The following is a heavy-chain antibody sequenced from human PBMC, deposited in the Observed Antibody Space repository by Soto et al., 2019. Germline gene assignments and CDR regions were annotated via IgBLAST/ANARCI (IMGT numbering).Heavy chain of an antibody. CDR2: IYYSGST. Sequence: PSETLSLTCTVSGGSISSYYWSWIRQPPGKGLEWIAYIYYSGSTNYNPSLKSRVTISVDTSKKQFSLKLSSVTAADTAVYYCARVLVGRVDWFDPWGQGTLVTVSS. CDR3: ARVLVGRVDWFDP. V-gene: IGHV4-59*01. J-gene: IGHJ5*02. D-gene: IGHD1-26*01. CDR1: GGSISSYY.